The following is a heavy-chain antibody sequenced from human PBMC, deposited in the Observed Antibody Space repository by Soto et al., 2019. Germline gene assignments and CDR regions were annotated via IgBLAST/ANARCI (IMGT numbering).Heavy chain of an antibody. CDR1: GFTFSSYA. Sequence: PGGSLRLSCAASGFTFSSYAMSWVRQAPGKGLEWVSAISGSGGSTYYADSVKGRFTISRDNSKNTLYLQMNSLRAEDTAVYYCAKDLPRRTLLDSSGYRFYYYYGMDVWGQGTTVTVSS. CDR2: ISGSGGST. CDR3: AKDLPRRTLLDSSGYRFYYYYGMDV. V-gene: IGHV3-23*01. J-gene: IGHJ6*02. D-gene: IGHD3-22*01.